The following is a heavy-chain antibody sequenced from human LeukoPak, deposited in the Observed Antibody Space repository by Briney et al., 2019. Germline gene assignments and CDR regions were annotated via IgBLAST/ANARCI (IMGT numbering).Heavy chain of an antibody. Sequence: SETLSLTCTASGGSISSYYWSWIRQPAGKGLEWIGRIYTSGSTNYNPSLKSRVTMSVDTSKNQFSLKLSSVTAADTAVYYCARETPYGSGSYPFDYWGQGILVTVSP. CDR2: IYTSGST. J-gene: IGHJ4*02. V-gene: IGHV4-4*07. CDR1: GGSISSYY. CDR3: ARETPYGSGSYPFDY. D-gene: IGHD3-10*01.